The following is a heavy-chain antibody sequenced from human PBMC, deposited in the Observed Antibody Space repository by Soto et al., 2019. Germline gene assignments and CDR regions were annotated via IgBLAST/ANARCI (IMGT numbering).Heavy chain of an antibody. CDR1: GFTFSMYS. CDR3: TRGHRPSSVGTGAF. V-gene: IGHV3-74*01. D-gene: IGHD3-10*01. Sequence: GGSLRLSCTASGFTFSMYSMHWVRQVPGKGPEWVSRISDDGSRADYADSVKGRFTISRDNAKNTLYLEMHVLRADDTAVYYCTRGHRPSSVGTGAFWGQGTPVTVSS. CDR2: ISDDGSRA. J-gene: IGHJ4*02.